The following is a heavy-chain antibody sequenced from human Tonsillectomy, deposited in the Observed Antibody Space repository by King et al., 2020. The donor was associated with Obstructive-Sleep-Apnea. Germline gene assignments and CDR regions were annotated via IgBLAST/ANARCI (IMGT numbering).Heavy chain of an antibody. D-gene: IGHD6-19*01. Sequence: QLVQSGGGLVQPGRSLRLSCAASGFNFDDYAMHWVRQAPGKGLEWVSGINWNSGSRGYADSVKGRFTISRDNAKNLVFLQLNSLRTGDTALYYCAKDLSSGWYKGCDYWGQGTLVTVSS. CDR2: INWNSGSR. J-gene: IGHJ4*02. CDR1: GFNFDDYA. CDR3: AKDLSSGWYKGCDY. V-gene: IGHV3-9*01.